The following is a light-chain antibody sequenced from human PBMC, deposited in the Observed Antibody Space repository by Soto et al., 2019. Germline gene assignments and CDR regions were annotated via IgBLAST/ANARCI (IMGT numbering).Light chain of an antibody. CDR3: QHRSNWPLT. Sequence: EIVFTQSPATLSLSPGERATLSCTASQSVGSYLAWYQQKPGQAPRLLIYDASNRATGIPARFSGSGSGTDFTLTISSLATEDFALYYCQHRSNWPLTFGGGTKVEIK. J-gene: IGKJ4*01. CDR2: DAS. CDR1: QSVGSY. V-gene: IGKV3-11*01.